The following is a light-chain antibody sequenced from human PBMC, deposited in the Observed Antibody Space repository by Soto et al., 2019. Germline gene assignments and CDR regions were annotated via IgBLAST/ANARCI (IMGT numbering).Light chain of an antibody. CDR3: QQLNSYPAFT. J-gene: IGKJ3*01. CDR2: AAS. CDR1: QGISSY. V-gene: IGKV1-9*01. Sequence: DIQLTQSPSFLSASVGDRVTITCRASQGISSYLAGYQQKPGKAPNLLIYAASTLQSGVPSRFSGSGSGTEFTLTISSLQPEDFATYYCQQLNSYPAFTFGPGTKVDIK.